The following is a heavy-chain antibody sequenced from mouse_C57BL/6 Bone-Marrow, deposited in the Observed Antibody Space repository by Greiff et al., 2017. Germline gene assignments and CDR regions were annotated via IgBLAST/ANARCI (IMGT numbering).Heavy chain of an antibody. J-gene: IGHJ3*01. CDR2: IHPNSGSI. CDR3: ARSEMVTTGNWFAY. CDR1: GYTFTSYW. Sequence: QVQLQQPGAELVKPGASVKLSCKASGYTFTSYWMHWVKPRPGQGLAWIGMIHPNSGSINYNEKFKSKATLTVDKSSSTAYMQLSSLTSEDSAVYYCARSEMVTTGNWFAYWGQGTLVTVSA. V-gene: IGHV1-64*01. D-gene: IGHD2-2*01.